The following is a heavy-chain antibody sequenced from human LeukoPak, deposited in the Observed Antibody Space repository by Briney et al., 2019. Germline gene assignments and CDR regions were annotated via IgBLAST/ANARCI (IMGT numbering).Heavy chain of an antibody. CDR1: GYTFTGYH. CDR3: ASRVVPAAPLLP. D-gene: IGHD2-2*01. J-gene: IGHJ5*02. Sequence: ASVKVSCKASGYTFTGYHMHWVRQAPGQGLEWMGWINPNSGGTNYAQKFQGRVTMTRDTSISTAYMELSRLRSDDTAVYYCASRVVPAAPLLPWGQGTLVTVSS. V-gene: IGHV1-2*02. CDR2: INPNSGGT.